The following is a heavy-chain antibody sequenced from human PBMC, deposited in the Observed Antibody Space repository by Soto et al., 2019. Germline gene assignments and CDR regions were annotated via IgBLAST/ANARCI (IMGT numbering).Heavy chain of an antibody. Sequence: PGGSLRLSCAASGFTFSSSAMNWVRQAPGKGLEWVSAIGGSGSSTYYADSVKGRFTISRDNSKNTLYLQMNSLRADDTAVYYCAKDLNYDFWSGYQSYGMDVWGQGTTVTVSS. CDR2: IGGSGSST. CDR3: AKDLNYDFWSGYQSYGMDV. V-gene: IGHV3-23*01. J-gene: IGHJ6*02. D-gene: IGHD3-3*01. CDR1: GFTFSSSA.